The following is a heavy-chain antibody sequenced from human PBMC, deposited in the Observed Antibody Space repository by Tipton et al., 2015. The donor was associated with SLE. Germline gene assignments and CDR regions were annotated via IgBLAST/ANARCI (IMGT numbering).Heavy chain of an antibody. CDR2: ISSSSYI. Sequence: SLRLSCAASGFTFSSYSMNWVRQAPGKGLEWVSSISSSSYIYYADSVKGRFTISRDNAKNSLYLQMNSLRAEDTAVYYCARDGDTALGFDYWGQGTLVTVSS. D-gene: IGHD5-18*01. J-gene: IGHJ4*02. CDR3: ARDGDTALGFDY. V-gene: IGHV3-21*01. CDR1: GFTFSSYS.